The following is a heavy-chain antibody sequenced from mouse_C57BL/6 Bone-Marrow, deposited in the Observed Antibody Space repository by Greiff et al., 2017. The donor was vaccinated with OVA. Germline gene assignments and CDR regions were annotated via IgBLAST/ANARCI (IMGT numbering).Heavy chain of an antibody. D-gene: IGHD1-1*01. J-gene: IGHJ4*01. CDR2: IYPGGGYT. CDR3: ARSGLRSLYYYAMDY. CDR1: GYTFTNYW. V-gene: IGHV1-63*01. Sequence: VQLQQSGAELVRPGPSVKMSCKASGYTFTNYWIGWAKQRPGHGLEWIGDIYPGGGYTNYNEKFKGKATLTADKSSSTAYMQFSSLTSEDSAIYYCARSGLRSLYYYAMDYWGQGTSVTVSS.